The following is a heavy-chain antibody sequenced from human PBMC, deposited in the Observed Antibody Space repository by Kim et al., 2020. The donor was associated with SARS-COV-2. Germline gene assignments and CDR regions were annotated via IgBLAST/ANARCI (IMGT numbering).Heavy chain of an antibody. V-gene: IGHV1-46*01. J-gene: IGHJ4*02. CDR3: ARVGVSAIPFDY. D-gene: IGHD2-21*01. Sequence: AKNYQSRGTMTRDPATSTVYMELSSLRSEDPAVYYCARVGVSAIPFDYWGQGTLVTVSS.